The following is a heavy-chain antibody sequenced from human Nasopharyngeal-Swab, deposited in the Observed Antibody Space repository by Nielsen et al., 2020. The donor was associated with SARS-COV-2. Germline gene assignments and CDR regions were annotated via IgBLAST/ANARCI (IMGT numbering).Heavy chain of an antibody. V-gene: IGHV4-31*03. Sequence: SETLSLTCTVSGGSISSGGYYWSWILQHPGKGLEWIGYIYYSGSTYYNPSLKSRVTISVDTSKNQFSLKLSSVTAADTAVYYCARSDGDYRGDYYYYYMDVWGKGTTVTVSS. CDR1: GGSISSGGYY. J-gene: IGHJ6*03. CDR2: IYYSGST. D-gene: IGHD4-17*01. CDR3: ARSDGDYRGDYYYYYMDV.